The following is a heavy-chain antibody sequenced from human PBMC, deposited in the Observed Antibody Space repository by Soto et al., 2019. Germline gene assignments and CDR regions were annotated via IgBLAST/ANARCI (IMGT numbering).Heavy chain of an antibody. CDR1: GGTFSSYA. J-gene: IGHJ5*02. D-gene: IGHD3-9*01. Sequence: GASVKVSCKASGGTFSSYAISWVRQAPGQGLEWMGGIIPIFGTANYAQKFQGRVTITADESTSTAYMELSSLRSEDTAVYYCARDRDDYDILTGYSPPPGWFDPWGQGTLVTVSS. V-gene: IGHV1-69*13. CDR2: IIPIFGTA. CDR3: ARDRDDYDILTGYSPPPGWFDP.